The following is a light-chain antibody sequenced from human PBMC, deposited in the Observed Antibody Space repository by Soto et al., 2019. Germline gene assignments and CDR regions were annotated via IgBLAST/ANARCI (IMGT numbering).Light chain of an antibody. CDR3: QQYNSWPLGT. J-gene: IGKJ3*01. V-gene: IGKV3-15*01. CDR1: QNVNSN. Sequence: EIVMTQSPATLSVSPGERATLTCRASQNVNSNLAWYQHKPGQAPRLLIFGASTRATGIPARFSGSGSGTEFTLTISSLQSEDFAVYYCQQYNSWPLGTFGPGTKVDIK. CDR2: GAS.